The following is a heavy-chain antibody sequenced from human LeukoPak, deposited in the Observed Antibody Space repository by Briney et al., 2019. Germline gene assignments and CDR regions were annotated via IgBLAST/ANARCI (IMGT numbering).Heavy chain of an antibody. D-gene: IGHD2-8*02. CDR1: GLTFGRYW. CDR2: INQDGSES. CDR3: VTRVCTAAACFASPSNGFDP. Sequence: GGSLRLSCAASGLTFGRYWLTWVRQAPGKGLEWVANINQDGSESNYVDSVKGRFTISRDNAKSSLYLQMDSLKDEDTAVYHCVTRVCTAAACFASPSNGFDPWGRGPLATASS. V-gene: IGHV3-7*03. J-gene: IGHJ5*02.